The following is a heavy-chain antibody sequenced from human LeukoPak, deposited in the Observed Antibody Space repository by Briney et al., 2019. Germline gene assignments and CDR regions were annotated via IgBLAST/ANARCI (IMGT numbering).Heavy chain of an antibody. D-gene: IGHD3-22*01. Sequence: GGSLRLSCAASGFTFSSYAMSWVRQAPGKGLEWVSAISGSGGSTYYADSVKGRFTTSRDNSKNTLYLQMNSLRAEDTAVYYCAKDPSYYYDSSGRDYWGQGTLVTVSS. CDR1: GFTFSSYA. V-gene: IGHV3-23*01. CDR2: ISGSGGST. CDR3: AKDPSYYYDSSGRDY. J-gene: IGHJ4*02.